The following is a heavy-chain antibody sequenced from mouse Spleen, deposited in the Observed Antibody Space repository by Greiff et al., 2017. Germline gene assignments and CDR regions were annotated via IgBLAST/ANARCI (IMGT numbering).Heavy chain of an antibody. CDR2: ISSGGSYT. Sequence: EVKLVESGGGLVKPGGSLKLSCAASGFTFSSYAMSWVRQTPEKRLEWVATISSGGSYTYYPDSVKGRFTISRDNAKNTLYLQMSSLRSEDTAMYYCARHGNDYFDYWGQGTTLTVSS. V-gene: IGHV5-9-3*01. D-gene: IGHD2-1*01. J-gene: IGHJ2*01. CDR1: GFTFSSYA. CDR3: ARHGNDYFDY.